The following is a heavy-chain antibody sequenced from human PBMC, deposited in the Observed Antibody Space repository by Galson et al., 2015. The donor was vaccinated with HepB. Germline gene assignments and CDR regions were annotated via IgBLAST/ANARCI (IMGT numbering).Heavy chain of an antibody. V-gene: IGHV1-2*02. Sequence: SVKVSCKASGYTFTGYYMHWVRQAPGQGLEWMGWINPNSGGTNYAQKFQGRVTMTRDTSISTAYMELSRLRSDDTAVYYCARALSGELLGLVDYWGQGTLVTVSS. CDR1: GYTFTGYY. J-gene: IGHJ4*02. CDR2: INPNSGGT. CDR3: ARALSGELLGLVDY. D-gene: IGHD1-26*01.